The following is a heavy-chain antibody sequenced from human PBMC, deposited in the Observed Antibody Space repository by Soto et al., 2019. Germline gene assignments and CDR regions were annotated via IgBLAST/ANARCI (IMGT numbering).Heavy chain of an antibody. CDR1: SGSISSHY. D-gene: IGHD6-13*01. Sequence: PSETLSLTCTVSSGSISSHYWSWMRQPPGNSLEWVWNIYYSWFAHYPPSLKSRVAISVDTSKNQFPLKLSSVTAADTAVYYCARRSWGIAAADYYYYYMEVWGKGTTVTVSS. V-gene: IGHV4-59*08. CDR2: IYYSWFA. J-gene: IGHJ6*03. CDR3: ARRSWGIAAADYYYYYMEV.